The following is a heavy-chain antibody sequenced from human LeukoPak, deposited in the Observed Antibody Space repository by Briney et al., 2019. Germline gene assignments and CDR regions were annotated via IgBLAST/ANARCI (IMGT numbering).Heavy chain of an antibody. D-gene: IGHD4-17*01. J-gene: IGHJ4*02. CDR3: ARDYGDYGYYFDY. V-gene: IGHV1-69*10. CDR1: GYTFTSYG. CDR2: VIPILGTA. Sequence: SVKVSCKASGYTFTSYGIIWVRQAPGQGLEWMGGVIPILGTANYAQKFQGRVTITADKSTSTAYMELSSLRSEDTAVYYCARDYGDYGYYFDYWGQGTLSPSPQ.